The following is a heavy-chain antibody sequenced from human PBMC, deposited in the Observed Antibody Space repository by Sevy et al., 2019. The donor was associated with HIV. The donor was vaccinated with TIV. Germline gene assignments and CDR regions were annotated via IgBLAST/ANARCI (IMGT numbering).Heavy chain of an antibody. D-gene: IGHD3-22*01. CDR1: GGSISSYY. V-gene: IGHV4-59*01. J-gene: IGHJ4*02. Sequence: SETLCLTCTVSGGSISSYYWSWIRQPPGKGLEWIGYIYYSGSTNYNPSLKSRVTISVDTSKNQFSLKLSSVTAADTAVYYCARALYYYDSSGYLYYFDYWGQGTLVTVSS. CDR2: IYYSGST. CDR3: ARALYYYDSSGYLYYFDY.